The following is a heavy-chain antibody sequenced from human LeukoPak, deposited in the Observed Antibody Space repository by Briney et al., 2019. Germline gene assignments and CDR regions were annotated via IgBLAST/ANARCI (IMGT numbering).Heavy chain of an antibody. D-gene: IGHD3-10*01. V-gene: IGHV1-58*02. CDR2: IVVGSGNT. Sequence: GTSVKVSCKASGFTFTSSAMQWVRQARGHRLEWIGWIVVGSGNTNYAQKFQERVTITRDMSTSTAYMELSSLRSEDTAVYYCARDGDYGTGSYYRGCIDSWGQGTPVTVSP. CDR3: ARDGDYGTGSYYRGCIDS. J-gene: IGHJ4*02. CDR1: GFTFTSSA.